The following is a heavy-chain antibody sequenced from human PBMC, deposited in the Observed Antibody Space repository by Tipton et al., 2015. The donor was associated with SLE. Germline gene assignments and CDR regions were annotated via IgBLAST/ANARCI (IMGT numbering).Heavy chain of an antibody. CDR2: IYYSGST. Sequence: TLSLTCTVSGGSISSGGYYWTWIRQHPGKGLEWIGYIYYSGSTFYNPSLKSRVTMSVDTSRNLFSLKLSSVTAADTAVYYCARVPLYYYDSSGYEDAFDIWGQGTMVTVSS. CDR1: GGSISSGGYY. CDR3: ARVPLYYYDSSGYEDAFDI. D-gene: IGHD3-22*01. J-gene: IGHJ3*02. V-gene: IGHV4-31*03.